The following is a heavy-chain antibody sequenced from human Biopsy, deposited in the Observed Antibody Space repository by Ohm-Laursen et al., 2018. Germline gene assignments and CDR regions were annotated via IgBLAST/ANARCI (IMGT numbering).Heavy chain of an antibody. V-gene: IGHV3-9*01. Sequence: SLRLSCSASGFAFESTAMHWVRQAPGKGLEWVSGINWNSGSVGYADSVKGRFSISRDNAKNSLYLQMNSLRVEDTALYYCAKDALSTVTYAFDMWGQGTMVTV. CDR1: GFAFESTA. CDR3: AKDALSTVTYAFDM. CDR2: INWNSGSV. D-gene: IGHD4-17*01. J-gene: IGHJ3*02.